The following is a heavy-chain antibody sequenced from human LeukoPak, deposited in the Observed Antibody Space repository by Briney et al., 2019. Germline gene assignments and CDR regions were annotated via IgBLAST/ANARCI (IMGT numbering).Heavy chain of an antibody. D-gene: IGHD6-13*01. CDR2: ISYDGSNK. Sequence: GGSLRLSCAASGFTFSSYGMHWVRQAPGKGLEWVAVISYDGSNKYYADSVKGRFTISRDNAKNSLYLQMNSLRAEDTAVYYCAGIAAAGTISYWGQGTLVTVSS. V-gene: IGHV3-30*03. J-gene: IGHJ4*02. CDR3: AGIAAAGTISY. CDR1: GFTFSSYG.